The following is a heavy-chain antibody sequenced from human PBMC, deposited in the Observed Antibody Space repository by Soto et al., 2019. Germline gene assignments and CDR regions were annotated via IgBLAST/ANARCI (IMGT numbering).Heavy chain of an antibody. D-gene: IGHD6-13*01. CDR2: INHSGST. J-gene: IGHJ4*02. CDR3: ARGGGGSSWYRSPKYVY. V-gene: IGHV4-34*01. Sequence: SETLSLTCAVYGGSFSGYYWSWIRQPPGKGLEWIGEINHSGSTNYNPSLKSRVTISVDTSKNQFSLKLSSVTAADTAVYYCARGGGGSSWYRSPKYVYWGQGTLVTVSS. CDR1: GGSFSGYY.